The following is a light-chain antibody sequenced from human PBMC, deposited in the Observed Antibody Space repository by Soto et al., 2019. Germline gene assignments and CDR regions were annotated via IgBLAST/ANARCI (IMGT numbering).Light chain of an antibody. V-gene: IGKV3-20*01. J-gene: IGKJ2*01. CDR1: QGVSDNY. Sequence: EVVLTQSPGTLSLSPGEGATLSCRASQGVSDNYLAWYQHKPGQPPRLLIYGASNRATAIPDRFSGSGSGTDFTLTISRLEPEDVAVYFCQQYDSSPRTFGQGTKLDIK. CDR2: GAS. CDR3: QQYDSSPRT.